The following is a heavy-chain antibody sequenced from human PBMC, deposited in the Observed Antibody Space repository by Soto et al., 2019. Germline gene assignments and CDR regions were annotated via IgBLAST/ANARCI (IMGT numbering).Heavy chain of an antibody. D-gene: IGHD3-9*01. CDR3: ARSGDYDILTGLNWFDP. CDR1: GGSISSNNW. J-gene: IGHJ5*02. Sequence: SETLSLTCAVSGGSISSNNWWSWVRQPPGKGLEWIGEIYHTGSTNYNPSLKSRVTISVDKSKNQFSLKLSSVTAADTAMYYCARSGDYDILTGLNWFDPWGQGTLVTVSS. V-gene: IGHV4-4*02. CDR2: IYHTGST.